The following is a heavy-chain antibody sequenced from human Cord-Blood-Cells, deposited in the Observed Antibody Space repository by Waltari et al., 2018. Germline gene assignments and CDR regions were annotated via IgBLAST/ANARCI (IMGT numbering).Heavy chain of an antibody. CDR3: ARDLDAFDI. CDR2: TNSEGSST. V-gene: IGHV3-74*01. Sequence: EVQLLESGGGLVQSGGSLSLSCAASGFTFSSYCLHWVRQAPGKGLVWVSRTNSEGSSTSYADSVKGRFTISRDNAKNTLYLQMNSLRAEDTAVYYCARDLDAFDIWGQGTMVTVSS. J-gene: IGHJ3*02. CDR1: GFTFSSYC.